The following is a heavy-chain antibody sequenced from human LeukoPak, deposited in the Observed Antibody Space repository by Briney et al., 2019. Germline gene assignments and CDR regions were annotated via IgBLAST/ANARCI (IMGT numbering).Heavy chain of an antibody. D-gene: IGHD6-19*01. J-gene: IGHJ4*02. CDR1: GFTFTNSA. Sequence: GGSLRLSCAASGFTFTNSAMTWVRQAPGKGLEWVSTVSGSGGNTYYADSVKGRFTISRDNSENTLYLQMNSLRAQDPAVYYCAKSLAVPGSPDYWGQGTLVTVSS. CDR3: AKSLAVPGSPDY. V-gene: IGHV3-23*01. CDR2: VSGSGGNT.